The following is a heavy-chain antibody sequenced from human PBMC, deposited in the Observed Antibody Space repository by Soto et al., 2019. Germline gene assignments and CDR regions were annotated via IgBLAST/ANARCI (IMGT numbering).Heavy chain of an antibody. CDR3: ARHGSN. V-gene: IGHV4-39*01. CDR2: IYYSGIT. CDR1: GVSISNSSYY. Sequence: PSETLSLTCTVSGVSISNSSYYWGWIRQPPGKGLEWIGTIYYSGITYYNPSLKSRVTISVDTSKNQFSLKLTSVTAADTAVYYCARHGSNWGQGTLVTVSS. J-gene: IGHJ4*02.